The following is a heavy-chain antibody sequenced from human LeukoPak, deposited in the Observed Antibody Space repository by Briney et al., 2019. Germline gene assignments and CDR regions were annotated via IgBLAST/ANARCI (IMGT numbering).Heavy chain of an antibody. V-gene: IGHV1-69*04. Sequence: SVKVSCKAFGGTFSSYAISWVRQAPGQGLEWMGRIIPILGIANYAQKFQGRVTITADKSTSTAYMELSSLRSEDTAVYYCARDRDHDYYDYWGQGTLVTVSS. CDR2: IIPILGIA. CDR1: GGTFSSYA. J-gene: IGHJ4*02. CDR3: ARDRDHDYYDY. D-gene: IGHD2-21*01.